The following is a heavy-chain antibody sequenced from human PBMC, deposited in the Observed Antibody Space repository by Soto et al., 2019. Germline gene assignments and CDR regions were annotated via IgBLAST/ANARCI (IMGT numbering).Heavy chain of an antibody. Sequence: GASVKVSCKASGGTFSSYTISWVRQAPGQGLEWMGRIIPILGIANYAQKFQGRVTITADKSTSTAYMELSSLRSEDTAVYYCARGGDYYMEKNWFDPWGQGTLVTVSS. D-gene: IGHD3-10*01. CDR1: GGTFSSYT. CDR3: ARGGDYYMEKNWFDP. J-gene: IGHJ5*02. CDR2: IIPILGIA. V-gene: IGHV1-69*02.